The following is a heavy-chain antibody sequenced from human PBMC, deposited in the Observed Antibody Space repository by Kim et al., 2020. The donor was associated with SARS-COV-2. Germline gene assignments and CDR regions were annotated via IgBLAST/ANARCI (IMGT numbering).Heavy chain of an antibody. Sequence: SETLSLTCAVYGGSFSGYYWSWIRQPPGKGLEWIGEINHSGSTNYNPSLKSRVTISVDTSKNQFSLKLSSVTAADTAVYYCARVRDMVGVPAAIGYWGQG. J-gene: IGHJ4*02. CDR2: INHSGST. CDR3: ARVRDMVGVPAAIGY. D-gene: IGHD2-2*01. CDR1: GGSFSGYY. V-gene: IGHV4-34*01.